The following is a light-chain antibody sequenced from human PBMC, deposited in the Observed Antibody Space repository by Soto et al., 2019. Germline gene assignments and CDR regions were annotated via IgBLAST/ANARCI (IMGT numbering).Light chain of an antibody. V-gene: IGKV1-39*01. CDR3: QQSYSTPVT. CDR1: QSISSY. J-gene: IGKJ1*01. Sequence: DIPMTQSPSSLSASVGDRVTITCRASQSISSYLNWYQQKPGKAPKLLIYAASSLQSGVPSRFSGSGSGTDFTLTISSLQPEDFAAYYCQQSYSTPVTFGQGTQVQIK. CDR2: AAS.